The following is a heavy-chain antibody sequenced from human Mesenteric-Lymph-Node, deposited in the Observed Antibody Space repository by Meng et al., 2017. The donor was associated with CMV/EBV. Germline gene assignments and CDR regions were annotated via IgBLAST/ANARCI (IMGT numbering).Heavy chain of an antibody. Sequence: GESLKISCAASGFAFSSYSMNWVRQAPGKGLEWVSGISRDGHFLYYEDSVKGRFTNSRDNAQNSLFLQMNCLGADDTGLYYCARDRGNNWFDPWGQGTLVTVSS. J-gene: IGHJ5*02. D-gene: IGHD3-10*01. CDR2: ISRDGHFL. CDR1: GFAFSSYS. V-gene: IGHV3-21*03. CDR3: ARDRGNNWFDP.